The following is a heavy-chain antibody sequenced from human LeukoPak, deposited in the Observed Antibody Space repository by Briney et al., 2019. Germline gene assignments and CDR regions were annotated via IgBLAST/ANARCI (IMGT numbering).Heavy chain of an antibody. D-gene: IGHD1-14*01. CDR1: GFTFSNYW. V-gene: IGHV3-74*01. CDR3: AREWYNAFDI. J-gene: IGHJ3*02. CDR2: IKSDGSST. Sequence: GGSLRLSCAASGFTFSNYWMHWVRQAPGKGLVWVSRIKSDGSSTTYADSVKGRFTISRDNSKNTLYLQMNSLRAEDTAVYYCAREWYNAFDIWGQGTMVTVSS.